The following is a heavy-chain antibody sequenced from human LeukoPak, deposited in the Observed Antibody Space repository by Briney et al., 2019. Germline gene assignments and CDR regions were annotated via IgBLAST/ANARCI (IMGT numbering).Heavy chain of an antibody. CDR3: ATAERRLRFLEWLFYDWYFDL. CDR2: FDPEDGET. J-gene: IGHJ2*01. V-gene: IGHV1-24*01. Sequence: GASVKVSCKVSGYTLTELSMHWVRQAPGKGLEWMGGFDPEDGETIYAQKFQGRVTMTEETSTDTAYMELSSLSSEDTAVYYCATAERRLRFLEWLFYDWYFDLWGCGTLVTVSS. D-gene: IGHD3-3*01. CDR1: GYTLTELS.